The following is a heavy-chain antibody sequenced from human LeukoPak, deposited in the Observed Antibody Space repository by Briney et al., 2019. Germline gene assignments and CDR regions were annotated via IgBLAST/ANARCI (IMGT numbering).Heavy chain of an antibody. CDR2: VYPDDSRT. Sequence: GESLKISCKASGYNFPKSWIGWVRQMPGKALEWMAIVYPDDSRTKYSPSFQGQVTISADKSINTAYLQWSSLRASDTAMYYCARPDYFASHDWGQGTLVTVSS. CDR3: ARPDYFASHD. CDR1: GYNFPKSW. V-gene: IGHV5-51*01. J-gene: IGHJ4*02. D-gene: IGHD2/OR15-2a*01.